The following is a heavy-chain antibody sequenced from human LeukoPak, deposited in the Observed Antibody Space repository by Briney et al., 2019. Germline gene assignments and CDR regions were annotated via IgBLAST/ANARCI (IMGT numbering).Heavy chain of an antibody. CDR2: INHSGST. Sequence: SETLSLTCAVYGGSFSGYYWSWIRQPPGKGLEWIGEINHSGSTNYNPSLKSRVTISVDTSKNQFSLKLSSVTAADTAVYYCHLDYGVYRGPYYFDYWGQGTLVTVSS. CDR1: GGSFSGYY. D-gene: IGHD4-17*01. CDR3: HLDYGVYRGPYYFDY. V-gene: IGHV4-34*01. J-gene: IGHJ4*02.